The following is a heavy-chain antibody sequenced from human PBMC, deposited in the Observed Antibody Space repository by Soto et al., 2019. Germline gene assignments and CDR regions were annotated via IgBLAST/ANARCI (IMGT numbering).Heavy chain of an antibody. J-gene: IGHJ5*02. Sequence: EEQVVESGGGLVQPGGSLRLSCAASGFTFSSYWMHWVRQVPGKGLVWVSRINNDGSAATYADSVKGRFTISRDNAKNTVYLQMNSLRAEDPAVYYCVRDKPHNWFDPWGQGTPVTVSS. V-gene: IGHV3-74*01. CDR3: VRDKPHNWFDP. CDR1: GFTFSSYW. CDR2: INNDGSAA.